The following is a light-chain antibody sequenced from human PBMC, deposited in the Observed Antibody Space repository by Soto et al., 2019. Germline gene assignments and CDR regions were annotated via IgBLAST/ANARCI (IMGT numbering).Light chain of an antibody. CDR2: GAS. CDR1: ESVSSSQ. J-gene: IGKJ1*01. CDR3: QQYGTSRPT. V-gene: IGKV3-20*01. Sequence: EIVLTQSPGTLSLSPGERATLSCRANESVSSSQLVWYQQKLGQAPRLLIYGASSRATGTPDRFSGSGSGTDFTLTISRLEPEDFAVYYCQQYGTSRPTFGQGTKVEI.